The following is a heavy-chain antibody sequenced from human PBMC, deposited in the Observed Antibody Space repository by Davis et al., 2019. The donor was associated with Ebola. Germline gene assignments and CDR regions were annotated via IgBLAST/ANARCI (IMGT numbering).Heavy chain of an antibody. V-gene: IGHV4-59*01. CDR2: IYYSGST. CDR3: ARDLRWFDP. J-gene: IGHJ5*02. Sequence: MPSETLSLTCTVSGGSISSYYWSWIRQPPGKGLEWIGYIYYSGSTNYNPSLKSRVTISVDTSKNQFSLKLSSVTAADTAVYYCARDLRWFDPWGQGTLVTVS. CDR1: GGSISSYY.